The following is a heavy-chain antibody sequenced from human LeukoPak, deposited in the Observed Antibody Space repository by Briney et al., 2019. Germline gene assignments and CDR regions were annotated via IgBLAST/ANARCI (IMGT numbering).Heavy chain of an antibody. V-gene: IGHV3-30*18. Sequence: GGSLRLSCAASTFTFSSFTMTWVRQAPGKGLEWVAVISYDGSNKYYADSVKGRFTISRDNSKNTLYLQMNSLRAEDTAVYYCAKDSWRDQLPFSFDYWGQGTLVTVSS. J-gene: IGHJ4*02. CDR2: ISYDGSNK. D-gene: IGHD2-2*01. CDR1: TFTFSSFT. CDR3: AKDSWRDQLPFSFDY.